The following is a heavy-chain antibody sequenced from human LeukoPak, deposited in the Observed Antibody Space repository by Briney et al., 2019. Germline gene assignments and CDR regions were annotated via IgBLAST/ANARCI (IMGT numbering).Heavy chain of an antibody. V-gene: IGHV4-38-2*02. CDR1: GYSISSGYY. CDR2: IYHSGST. CDR3: AKSSYSIFDY. Sequence: SETLSLTCTVSGYSISSGYYWGWIRQPPGKGLERIGSIYHSGSTYYNPSLKSRVTISVDTSKNQFSLKLSSVTAADTAVYYCAKSSYSIFDYWGQGTLVTVSS. J-gene: IGHJ4*02. D-gene: IGHD5-18*01.